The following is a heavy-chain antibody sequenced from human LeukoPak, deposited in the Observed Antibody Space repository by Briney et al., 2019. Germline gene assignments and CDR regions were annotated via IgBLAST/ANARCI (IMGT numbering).Heavy chain of an antibody. CDR3: AKSALYYYDSSGYSN. J-gene: IGHJ4*02. Sequence: PGGSLRLSCAASGFTFSSYAMSWVRQAPGKGLEWVSAISGSGGSTYYADSVKGRFTISRDDSKNTLYPQMNSLRAEDTAVYYCAKSALYYYDSSGYSNWGQGTLVTVSS. CDR2: ISGSGGST. D-gene: IGHD3-22*01. CDR1: GFTFSSYA. V-gene: IGHV3-23*01.